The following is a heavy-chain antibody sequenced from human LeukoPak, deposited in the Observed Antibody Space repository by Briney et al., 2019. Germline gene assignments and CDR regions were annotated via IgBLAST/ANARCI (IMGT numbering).Heavy chain of an antibody. J-gene: IGHJ4*02. CDR1: GFTFSDYA. CDR2: ISFSGRST. D-gene: IGHD6-19*01. V-gene: IGHV3-23*01. CDR3: ARDSSGWSKNY. Sequence: GGSLRFSCAVSGFTFSDYAMSWVRQAPGKGLEWVLGISFSGRSTNYADSVKGRFTISRDNSKDMMYLQMNSLRAEDTAVYYCARDSSGWSKNYWGQGTLVTVSS.